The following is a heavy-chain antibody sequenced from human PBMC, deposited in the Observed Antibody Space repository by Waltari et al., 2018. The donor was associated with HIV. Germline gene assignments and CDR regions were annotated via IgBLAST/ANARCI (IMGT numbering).Heavy chain of an antibody. CDR1: GITFSSYV. CDR3: ATYIREPAFDRGEYFQN. J-gene: IGHJ1*01. V-gene: IGHV3-23*04. Sequence: EVQLVESGGGLVQPGGSLRLSCAASGITFSSYVMSWVRQAPGKGLEWVSSVSGSGGSTFYADSAKGRFTISRDNSKNTLYLQMNSLRAEDTAVYYCATYIREPAFDRGEYFQNWGQGTLVTVSS. CDR2: VSGSGGST. D-gene: IGHD3-3*02.